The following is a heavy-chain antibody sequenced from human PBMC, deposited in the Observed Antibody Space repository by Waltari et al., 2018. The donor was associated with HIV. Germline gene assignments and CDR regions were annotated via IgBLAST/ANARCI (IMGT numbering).Heavy chain of an antibody. CDR3: ASIAYCGCDCSPRGMDV. CDR1: GLHVSSNN. V-gene: IGHV3-66*01. CDR2: CYSGGST. J-gene: IGHJ6*02. D-gene: IGHD2-21*02. Sequence: EVHSVESVGVLVQHGGSLRLPSAATGLHVSSNNMRRVRQDPGKCLGWVSICYSGGSTYYADSLKGRFTISRDNSNNTLYLQMISLRAEDTAVYYCASIAYCGCDCSPRGMDVWGQGTTVTVSS.